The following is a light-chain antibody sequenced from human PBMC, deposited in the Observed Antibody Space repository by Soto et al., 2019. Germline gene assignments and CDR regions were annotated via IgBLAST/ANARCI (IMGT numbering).Light chain of an antibody. CDR2: SAS. CDR1: QSISNW. V-gene: IGKV1-5*01. Sequence: DIQMTQSPSTLSASVGDRVTITCRASQSISNWLAWYQQKPGKAPKLLIDSASTLQSGVPSRFSGSGSGTEFTLTINSLQPEDFATYYCQQLNIYPLTFGPGTKVDIK. J-gene: IGKJ3*01. CDR3: QQLNIYPLT.